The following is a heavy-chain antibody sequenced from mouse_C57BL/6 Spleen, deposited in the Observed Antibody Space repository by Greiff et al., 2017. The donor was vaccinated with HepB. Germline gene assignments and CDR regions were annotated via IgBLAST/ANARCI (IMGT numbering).Heavy chain of an antibody. V-gene: IGHV5-9*01. CDR2: ISGGGGNT. J-gene: IGHJ1*03. Sequence: MLVESGGGLVKPGGSLKLSCAASGFTFSSYTMSWVRQTPEKRLEWVATISGGGGNTYYPDSVKGRFTISRDNAKNTLYLQMSSLRSEDTALYYCARRATTVVATGYFDVWGTGTTVTVSS. CDR3: ARRATTVVATGYFDV. CDR1: GFTFSSYT. D-gene: IGHD1-1*01.